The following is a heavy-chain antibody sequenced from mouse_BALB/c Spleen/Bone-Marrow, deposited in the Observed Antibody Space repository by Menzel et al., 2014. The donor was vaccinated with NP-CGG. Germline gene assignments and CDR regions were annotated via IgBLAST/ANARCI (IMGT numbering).Heavy chain of an antibody. CDR1: GFTFSNYW. CDR2: IRLKSNNYAT. J-gene: IGHJ2*01. Sequence: EVQLQQSGGGLVQPGGSMKLSCVASGFTFSNYWMNWVRQSPEKGLEWVAEIRLKSNNYATHYAESVKGRFTISRDDSKSSVYLQMNNLRAEDTGIYYCTRNWDVYYFDYWGQGTTLTVSS. D-gene: IGHD4-1*02. V-gene: IGHV6-6*02. CDR3: TRNWDVYYFDY.